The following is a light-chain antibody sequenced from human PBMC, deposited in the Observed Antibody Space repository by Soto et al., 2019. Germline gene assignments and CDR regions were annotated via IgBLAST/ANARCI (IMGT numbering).Light chain of an antibody. CDR2: GAS. Sequence: EIVMTQSPATLSVSPGERATHSCRASQSVSSDLAWYQQKPGQAPRLLIYGASTRATGIPARFSGSGSGTEFTLTISSLQSEDFAVFYCHQYNNWPFTFGQGTKLEIK. V-gene: IGKV3-15*01. CDR1: QSVSSD. CDR3: HQYNNWPFT. J-gene: IGKJ2*01.